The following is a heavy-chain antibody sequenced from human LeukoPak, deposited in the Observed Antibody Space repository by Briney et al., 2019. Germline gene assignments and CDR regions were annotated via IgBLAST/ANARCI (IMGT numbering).Heavy chain of an antibody. V-gene: IGHV3-23*01. J-gene: IGHJ4*02. D-gene: IGHD3-22*01. CDR2: ISGSGGST. Sequence: GGSLRLSCAASGFTFSSYAMSWVCQAPGKGLEWVSAISGSGGSTYYADSVKGRFTISRDNSKNTLYLQMNSLRAEDTAVYYCAKDGEYYYDSSGYMDWGQGTLVTVSS. CDR3: AKDGEYYYDSSGYMD. CDR1: GFTFSSYA.